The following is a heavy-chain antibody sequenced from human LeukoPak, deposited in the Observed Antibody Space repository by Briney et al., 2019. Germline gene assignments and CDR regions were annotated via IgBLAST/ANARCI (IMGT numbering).Heavy chain of an antibody. J-gene: IGHJ4*02. CDR2: ISWNSGRI. V-gene: IGHV3-9*01. CDR1: GFTFDDYA. Sequence: GGSLRLSCAASGFTFDDYAMHWVRQAPGKGLKWVSGISWNSGRIGYADSVKGRFTISRDNAKNSPYLQMNSLRAEDTAVYYCAKEPATRWLATFDYWGQGTLVTVSS. D-gene: IGHD6-19*01. CDR3: AKEPATRWLATFDY.